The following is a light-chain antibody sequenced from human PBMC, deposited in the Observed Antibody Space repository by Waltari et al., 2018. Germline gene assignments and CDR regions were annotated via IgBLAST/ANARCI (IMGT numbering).Light chain of an antibody. CDR3: QQSYNNPRT. Sequence: ETVLTQSPATLSLSPGERATLSCRASEDVSIYLAWYQQKPGQAPRLLIYDASNRATGIPARFSGSGSGTDFTLTISNLQPGDFATYYCQQSYNNPRTFGPGTKVNIK. J-gene: IGKJ3*01. CDR2: DAS. CDR1: EDVSIY. V-gene: IGKV3-11*01.